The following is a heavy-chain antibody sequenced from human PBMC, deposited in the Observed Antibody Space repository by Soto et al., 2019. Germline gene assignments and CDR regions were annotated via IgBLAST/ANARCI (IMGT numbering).Heavy chain of an antibody. CDR1: GGSISSGGYS. CDR3: AVGLRGGYDY. J-gene: IGHJ4*02. D-gene: IGHD4-17*01. V-gene: IGHV4-30-2*01. CDR2: IYHSGST. Sequence: ASETLSLTCAVSGGSISSGGYSWSWIRQPPGKGLEWIGYIYHSGSTYYNPSLKSRVTISVDRSKNQFSLKLSSVTAADTAVYYCAVGLRGGYDYWGQGTLVTVSS.